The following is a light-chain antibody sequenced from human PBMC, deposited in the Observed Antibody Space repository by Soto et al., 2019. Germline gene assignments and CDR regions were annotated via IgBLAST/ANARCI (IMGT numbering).Light chain of an antibody. Sequence: QSVLTQPASVSGSPGQSITVSCTGTSSDVGGHKYVSWYQQHPGKAPKLMIYEVSNRPPGVSNRFSGSKSGNTASLTISGLQAEDEADYYCSSFTSGSLYLFGTGTKVTV. CDR2: EVS. V-gene: IGLV2-14*01. CDR1: SSDVGGHKY. J-gene: IGLJ1*01. CDR3: SSFTSGSLYL.